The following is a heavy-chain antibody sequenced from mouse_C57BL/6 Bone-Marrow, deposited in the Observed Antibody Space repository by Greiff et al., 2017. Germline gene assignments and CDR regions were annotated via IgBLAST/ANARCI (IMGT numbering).Heavy chain of an antibody. J-gene: IGHJ1*03. CDR3: ARQGYGNYDD. V-gene: IGHV5-9*01. CDR2: ISGGGGNT. CDR1: GFTFSSYT. D-gene: IGHD2-10*02. Sequence: EVQRVESGGGLVKPGGSLKLSCAASGFTFSSYTMSWVRQTPEKRLEWVATISGGGGNTYYPDSVKGRFTISRDNAKNHLYLQMSSLRSEDTALYYCARQGYGNYDDWGTGTTVTVSS.